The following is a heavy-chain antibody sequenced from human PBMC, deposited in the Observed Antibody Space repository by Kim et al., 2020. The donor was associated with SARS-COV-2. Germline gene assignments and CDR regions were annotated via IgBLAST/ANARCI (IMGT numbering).Heavy chain of an antibody. CDR2: ISSSSSYI. CDR3: ARAAHIGKQQPPFQH. J-gene: IGHJ1*01. Sequence: GGSLRLSCAASGFTFSSYSMNWVRQAPGKGLEWVSSISSSSSYIYYADSVKGRFTISRDNAKNSLYLQMNSLRAEDTAVYYCARAAHIGKQQPPFQHWCQGTLVTVSS. CDR1: GFTFSSYS. D-gene: IGHD6-13*01. V-gene: IGHV3-21*01.